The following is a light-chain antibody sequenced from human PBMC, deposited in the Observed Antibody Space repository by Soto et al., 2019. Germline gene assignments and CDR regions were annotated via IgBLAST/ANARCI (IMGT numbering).Light chain of an antibody. Sequence: QPVLTQSSSASASLGSSVKLTCTLSSGHSSYIIAWHHQQPGKAPRYLMKLEGSGSYNKGSGVPDRFSGSSSGADRYLTISTLQFEDEANYYCETWDSNTRVFGGGTKVPVL. CDR3: ETWDSNTRV. J-gene: IGLJ2*01. CDR2: LEGSGSY. CDR1: SGHSSYI. V-gene: IGLV4-60*02.